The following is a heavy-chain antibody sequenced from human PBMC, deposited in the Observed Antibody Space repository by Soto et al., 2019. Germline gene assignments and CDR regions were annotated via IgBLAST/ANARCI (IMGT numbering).Heavy chain of an antibody. CDR1: GFTVSSNY. CDR2: TYSGGST. D-gene: IGHD3-22*01. J-gene: IGHJ4*02. V-gene: IGHV3-53*02. Sequence: EVQLVETGGGLIQPGVSLRLSCAASGFTVSSNYMSWVRQAPGKGLEWVSDTYSGGSTYYADSVKGRFTISRDNSKNTLCLQMNSLRAEVTAVYYCAREPTGTDYYDSSGYPLRGGFDFWGQGTLVTVSS. CDR3: AREPTGTDYYDSSGYPLRGGFDF.